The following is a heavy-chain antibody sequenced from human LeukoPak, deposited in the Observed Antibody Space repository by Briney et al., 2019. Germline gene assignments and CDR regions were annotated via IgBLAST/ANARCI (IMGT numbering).Heavy chain of an antibody. CDR3: AKDPYSNYYYGMDV. D-gene: IGHD4-11*01. CDR1: GFTFDDYA. CDR2: ISWNRGSI. Sequence: GRSLRLSCAASGFTFDDYAMHWVRQAPGKGLEWVSGISWNRGSIGYADSVKGRFTISRDNAKNSLYLQMNSLRAEDTALYYCAKDPYSNYYYGMDVWGQGTTVTVSS. V-gene: IGHV3-9*01. J-gene: IGHJ6*02.